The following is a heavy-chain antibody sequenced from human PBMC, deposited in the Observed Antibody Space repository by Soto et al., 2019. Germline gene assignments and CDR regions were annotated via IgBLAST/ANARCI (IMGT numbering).Heavy chain of an antibody. CDR3: ARHHVRGRTIAGAAEF. CDR2: FNHSGDT. Sequence: SETLSLTCAVYGGSLSGYYWSWIRQPPGKALEWIGEFNHSGDTNYNPSLKSRVTIPADTSKNQVFLNLSSVTAADTAMYYCARHHVRGRTIAGAAEFWGQGTLVTVSS. CDR1: GGSLSGYY. J-gene: IGHJ4*02. D-gene: IGHD1-26*01. V-gene: IGHV4-34*01.